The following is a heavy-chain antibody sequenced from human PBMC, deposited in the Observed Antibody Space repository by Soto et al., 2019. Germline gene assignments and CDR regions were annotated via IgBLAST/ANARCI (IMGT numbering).Heavy chain of an antibody. CDR1: GYTFTSYG. Sequence: ASVKVSCKASGYTFTSYGISWVRQAPGQGLEWMGWTSAYNGNTNYAQKLQGRVTMTTDTSTSTTYTKLRSISAGDKAVYYCARTPPGAVDYWGEGTLVTVSS. CDR2: TSAYNGNT. V-gene: IGHV1-18*04. D-gene: IGHD3-10*01. J-gene: IGHJ4*02. CDR3: ARTPPGAVDY.